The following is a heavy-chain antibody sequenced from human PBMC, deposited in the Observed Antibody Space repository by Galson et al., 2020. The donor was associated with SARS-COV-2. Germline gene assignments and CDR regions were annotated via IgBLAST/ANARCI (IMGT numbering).Heavy chain of an antibody. J-gene: IGHJ6*03. Sequence: SETLSLPCNVSGGSISSSSYYWGWIRQPPGKGLEWIGSIYYSGSTYYNPSLKSRVTISVDTSKNQFSLKLSSVTAADTAVYYCARAVMDCGGDCYPDYYYYMDVWGKGTTVTVSS. CDR3: ARAVMDCGGDCYPDYYYYMDV. D-gene: IGHD2-21*01. V-gene: IGHV4-39*01. CDR2: IYYSGST. CDR1: GGSISSSSYY.